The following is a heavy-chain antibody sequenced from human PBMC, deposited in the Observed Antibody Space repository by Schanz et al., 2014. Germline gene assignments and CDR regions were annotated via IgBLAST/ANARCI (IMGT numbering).Heavy chain of an antibody. D-gene: IGHD3-10*01. Sequence: QVQLVESGGGVVQPGRSLRLSCAASGFMFSSYGMHWVRQAPGKGLEWVGVISYDGSKKSYADSVKGRFTISRDNSKNTLYLQMNSLRPEDTAVYYCARGGFGELSAFDIWGRGTMVTVSS. CDR2: ISYDGSKK. V-gene: IGHV3-30*03. J-gene: IGHJ3*02. CDR3: ARGGFGELSAFDI. CDR1: GFMFSSYG.